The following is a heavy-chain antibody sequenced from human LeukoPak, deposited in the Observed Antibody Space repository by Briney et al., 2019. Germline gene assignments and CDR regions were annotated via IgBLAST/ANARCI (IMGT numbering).Heavy chain of an antibody. CDR3: ARGRIVVVVAATDWFDP. J-gene: IGHJ5*02. V-gene: IGHV1-8*01. Sequence: ASVKVSXKASGYTFTSYDINWVRQATGQGLEWMGWMNPNSGNTGYAQKFQGRVTMTRNTSISTAYMELSSLRSEDTAVYYCARGRIVVVVAATDWFDPWGQGTLVTVSS. CDR2: MNPNSGNT. CDR1: GYTFTSYD. D-gene: IGHD2-15*01.